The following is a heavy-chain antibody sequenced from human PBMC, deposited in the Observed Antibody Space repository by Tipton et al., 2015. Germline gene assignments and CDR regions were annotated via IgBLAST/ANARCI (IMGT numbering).Heavy chain of an antibody. V-gene: IGHV4-4*07. J-gene: IGHJ4*02. D-gene: IGHD3-3*01. CDR2: IHSSGNT. Sequence: GLVKPSETLSLACSVSHDSIRNKYWSWIRQPAGKGLEWIGRIHSSGNTKYNPSLKSRVTMSVDTSKNQFSLKVSSVTAADTAVYYCARETSTIHGVVLSIDYWGQGTLVTVSS. CDR3: ARETSTIHGVVLSIDY. CDR1: HDSIRNKY.